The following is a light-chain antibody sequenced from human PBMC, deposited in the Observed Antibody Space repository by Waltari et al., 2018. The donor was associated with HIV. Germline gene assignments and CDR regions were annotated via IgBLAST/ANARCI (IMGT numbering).Light chain of an antibody. CDR3: QTWDTSTASYV. CDR2: QHN. CDR1: KLADKY. V-gene: IGLV3-1*01. Sequence: SYEVSQPPSVSVSPGQTASISCSGDKLADKYVSWYQQKPGQSPVLVIFQHNKRPAGLPERFSGSKSGNTATLTIRGTQTMDDADYFCQTWDTSTASYVFGTGTTVTVL. J-gene: IGLJ1*01.